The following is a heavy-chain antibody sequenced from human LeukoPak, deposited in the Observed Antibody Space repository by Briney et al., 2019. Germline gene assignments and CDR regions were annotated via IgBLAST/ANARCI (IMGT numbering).Heavy chain of an antibody. CDR2: ISGSESST. D-gene: IGHD5-18*01. CDR1: GFTVSSIY. V-gene: IGHV3-23*01. J-gene: IGHJ4*02. CDR3: AKVPTSFYTASWGFDN. Sequence: GGSLRLSCAASGFTVSSIYMNWVHQAPGKGLEWVSAISGSESSTYYADSVRGRFTISRDNSKNTLYLQMNSLRSEDTAVYYCAKVPTSFYTASWGFDNWGQGTLVTVSS.